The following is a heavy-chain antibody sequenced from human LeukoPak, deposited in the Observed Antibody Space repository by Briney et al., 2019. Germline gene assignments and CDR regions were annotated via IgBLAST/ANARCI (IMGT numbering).Heavy chain of an antibody. J-gene: IGHJ4*02. CDR2: ISGSGGST. V-gene: IGHV3-23*01. CDR1: GFTFSSYA. D-gene: IGHD3-9*01. CDR3: ATATYYDTLTGYYDY. Sequence: GGSLRLSCAASGFTFSSYAMSWVRQAPGKGLEWVSAISGSGGSTYYADSVKGRFTISRDNSKNTLYLQMNSLRAEDTAVYYCATATYYDTLTGYYDYWGQGTLVTVSS.